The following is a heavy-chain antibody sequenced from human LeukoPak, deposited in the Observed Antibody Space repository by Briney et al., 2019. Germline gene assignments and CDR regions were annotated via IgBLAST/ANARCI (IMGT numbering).Heavy chain of an antibody. CDR2: ISGSGVST. D-gene: IGHD3-22*01. V-gene: IGHV3-23*01. J-gene: IGHJ3*02. Sequence: PGGSLRLSCAASGFTFSSYAMSWVRQAPGKGLEWVSAISGSGVSTYYADSVKGRFTISRDNSKNTLYLQMNSLRAEDTAVYYCAKGLYDSSGYYFDASDIWGQGTMVTVSS. CDR3: AKGLYDSSGYYFDASDI. CDR1: GFTFSSYA.